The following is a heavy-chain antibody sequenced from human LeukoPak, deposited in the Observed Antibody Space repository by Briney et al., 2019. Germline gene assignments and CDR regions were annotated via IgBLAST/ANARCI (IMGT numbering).Heavy chain of an antibody. CDR2: IYSGGST. Sequence: PGGSLRLSCAASRSTVSSNFMSWVRQAPGKGLEWVSVIYSGGSTYYADSVKGRFTISRDNSKNTLYLQMNSLSAEDTAVYYCARDGAVGRPIDPWGQGTLVTVSS. J-gene: IGHJ5*02. CDR3: ARDGAVGRPIDP. CDR1: RSTVSSNF. V-gene: IGHV3-66*01. D-gene: IGHD3-10*01.